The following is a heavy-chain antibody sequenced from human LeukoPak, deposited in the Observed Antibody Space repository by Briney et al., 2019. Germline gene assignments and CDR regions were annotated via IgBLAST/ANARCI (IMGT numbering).Heavy chain of an antibody. V-gene: IGHV1-69*01. J-gene: IGHJ6*02. CDR2: IIPIFGTA. CDR1: GGTFSSYA. Sequence: SVKVSCKASGGTFSSYAISWVRQAPGQGLEWVGGIIPIFGTANYAQKFQGRVTITADESTSTAYMELSSLRSEDTAVYYCARGTKYYDFWSGLTRANYYYYGMDVWGQGTTVTVSS. CDR3: ARGTKYYDFWSGLTRANYYYYGMDV. D-gene: IGHD3-3*01.